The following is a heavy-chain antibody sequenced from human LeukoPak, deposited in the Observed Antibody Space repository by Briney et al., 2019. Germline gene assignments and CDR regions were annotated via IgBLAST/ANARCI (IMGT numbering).Heavy chain of an antibody. D-gene: IGHD3-16*01. CDR3: AREGGTNYYYYMDV. CDR1: GGSISSSNYY. CDR2: IYYSGST. J-gene: IGHJ6*03. Sequence: PSETLSLTCTVSGGSISSSNYYWGWIRQPPGKGLEWIGSIYYSGSTYYNPSLKSRVTISVDTSKNQFSLKLSSVTAADTAVYYCAREGGTNYYYYMDVWGKGTTVTVSS. V-gene: IGHV4-39*07.